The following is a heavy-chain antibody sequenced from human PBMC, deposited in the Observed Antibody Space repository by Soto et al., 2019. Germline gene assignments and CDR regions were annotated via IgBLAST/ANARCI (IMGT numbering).Heavy chain of an antibody. CDR1: GFTFSSYE. Sequence: GGSLRLSCAASGFTFSSYEMNWVRQAPGKGLEWVSYISSSGSTIYYADSVKGRFTISRDNAKNSLYLQMNSLRAEDTAVYYCARVPATGPHYFDYWGQGTLVTVSS. V-gene: IGHV3-48*03. D-gene: IGHD2-2*01. CDR2: ISSSGSTI. J-gene: IGHJ4*02. CDR3: ARVPATGPHYFDY.